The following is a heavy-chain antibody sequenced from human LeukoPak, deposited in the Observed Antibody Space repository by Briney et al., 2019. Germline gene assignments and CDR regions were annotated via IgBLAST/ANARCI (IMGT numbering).Heavy chain of an antibody. CDR2: IYTSGST. D-gene: IGHD2-2*01. CDR3: ARDSFRIVVVPAAIGNWFDP. Sequence: SETLSLTCTVSGGSISSYYWSWIRQPAGKGLEWIGRIYTSGSTNYNPSLKSRVTMSVDTSKNQFSLKLSSVTAADTAVYYCARDSFRIVVVPAAIGNWFDPWGQGTLVTVSS. V-gene: IGHV4-4*07. CDR1: GGSISSYY. J-gene: IGHJ5*02.